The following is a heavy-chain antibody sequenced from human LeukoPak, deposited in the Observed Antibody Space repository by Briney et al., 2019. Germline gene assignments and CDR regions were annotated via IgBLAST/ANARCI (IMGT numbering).Heavy chain of an antibody. J-gene: IGHJ3*02. CDR3: ARGPYYYDSSGRYDAFDI. D-gene: IGHD3-22*01. CDR2: MNPNSGNT. CDR1: GYTFTSYD. Sequence: ASVKVSCKASGYTFTSYDINWVRQATGQGLEWMGWMNPNSGNTGYAQKFQGRVTITRNTPISTAYMELSSLRSEDTAVYYCARGPYYYDSSGRYDAFDIWGQGTMVTVSS. V-gene: IGHV1-8*03.